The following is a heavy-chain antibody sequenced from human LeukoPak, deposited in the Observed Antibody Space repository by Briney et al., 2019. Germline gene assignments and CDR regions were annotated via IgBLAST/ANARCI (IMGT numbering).Heavy chain of an antibody. CDR2: IRYDGSNK. CDR3: ARVIYDRPQYYFDY. Sequence: GGSLRLSCAASGFTFSSYGMHWVRQAPGKGLEWVAFIRYDGSNKYYADSVKGRFTISRDNSKNTLYLQMNSLRAEDTAVYYCARVIYDRPQYYFDYWGQGTLVTVSS. CDR1: GFTFSSYG. J-gene: IGHJ4*02. V-gene: IGHV3-30*02. D-gene: IGHD3-22*01.